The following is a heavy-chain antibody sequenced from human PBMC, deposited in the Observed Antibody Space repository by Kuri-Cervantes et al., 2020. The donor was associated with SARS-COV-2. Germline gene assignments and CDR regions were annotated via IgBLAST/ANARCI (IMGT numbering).Heavy chain of an antibody. CDR3: ARGFIDIVVVPAAPGRHFDY. CDR2: INPSGGST. V-gene: IGHV1-46*03. D-gene: IGHD2-2*01. CDR1: GYTFTSYY. Sequence: ASVKVSCKASGYTFTSYYMHWVRQAPGQGLEWMGIINPSGGSTSYAQKFQGRVTMTRDTSTSTVYVELSSLRSEDTAVYYCARGFIDIVVVPAAPGRHFDYWGQGTLVTVSS. J-gene: IGHJ4*02.